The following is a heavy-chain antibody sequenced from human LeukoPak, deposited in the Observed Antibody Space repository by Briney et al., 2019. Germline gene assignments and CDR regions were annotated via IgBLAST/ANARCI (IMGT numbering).Heavy chain of an antibody. CDR3: ARLTRAEMATITHYFDY. CDR1: GGSISSSNW. J-gene: IGHJ4*02. CDR2: IYHSGST. D-gene: IGHD5-24*01. Sequence: SETLSLTCAVSGGSISSSNWWSWVRQPPGKGLEWIGEIYHSGSTNYNPSLKSRVTISVDKSKNQFSLKLSSVTAADTAVYYCARLTRAEMATITHYFDYWGQGTLVTVSS. V-gene: IGHV4-4*02.